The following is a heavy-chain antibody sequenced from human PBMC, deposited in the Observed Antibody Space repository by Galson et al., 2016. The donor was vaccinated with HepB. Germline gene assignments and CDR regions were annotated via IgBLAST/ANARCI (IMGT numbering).Heavy chain of an antibody. D-gene: IGHD3-10*01. Sequence: RLSCAASGFTFSSYSIHWVRQAPGKGLEWVSRTTGTNTYTYYADSVKGRFTISSDNAKNSLYLQMNSLRAEDTAVYYCARDKSVFGAIDYWGQGTLVTVSS. CDR2: TTGTNTYT. CDR1: GFTFSSYS. J-gene: IGHJ4*02. CDR3: ARDKSVFGAIDY. V-gene: IGHV3-21*01.